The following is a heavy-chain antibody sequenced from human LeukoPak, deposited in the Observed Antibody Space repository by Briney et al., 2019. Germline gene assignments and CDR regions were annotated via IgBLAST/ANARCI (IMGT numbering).Heavy chain of an antibody. CDR1: GFTFSSYA. D-gene: IGHD6-19*01. Sequence: GGSLRLSCAASGFTFSSYAMSWVRQAPGKVLEWVSAISGSGGSTYYADSVKGRFTISRDNTNNSLYLQMISLRVDDTAVYYCARVGKSGWDFDHWGQGTLVTVSS. CDR3: ARVGKSGWDFDH. CDR2: ISGSGGST. V-gene: IGHV3-23*01. J-gene: IGHJ4*02.